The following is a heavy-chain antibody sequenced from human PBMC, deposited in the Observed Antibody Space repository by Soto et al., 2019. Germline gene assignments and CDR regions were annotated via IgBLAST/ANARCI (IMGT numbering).Heavy chain of an antibody. CDR3: ARIEYCGGDCYSPGWFDP. J-gene: IGHJ5*02. CDR2: IYPGDSDT. V-gene: IGHV5-51*01. Sequence: GESLKISCKGSGYSFTSYWIGWVRQMPGKGLEWMGIIYPGDSDTRYSPSFQGQVTISADKSISTAYLQWSSLKASDTAMYYCARIEYCGGDCYSPGWFDPWGQGTLVTVSS. D-gene: IGHD2-21*02. CDR1: GYSFTSYW.